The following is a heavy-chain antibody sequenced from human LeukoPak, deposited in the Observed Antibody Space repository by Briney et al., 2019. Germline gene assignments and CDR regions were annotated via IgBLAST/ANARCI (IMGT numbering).Heavy chain of an antibody. CDR1: GFTFRSYV. D-gene: IGHD3-22*01. V-gene: IGHV3-23*01. Sequence: PGESLRLSCAASGFTFRSYVMSWVRQSPGKGLEWVSTISGRGGFTYYADSVKGRFTISRDSSKLYLQMSTLRAEDTAVYYCARSFYYSDSSDYYYVFGYWGQGTLVTVSS. CDR2: ISGRGGFT. CDR3: ARSFYYSDSSDYYYVFGY. J-gene: IGHJ4*02.